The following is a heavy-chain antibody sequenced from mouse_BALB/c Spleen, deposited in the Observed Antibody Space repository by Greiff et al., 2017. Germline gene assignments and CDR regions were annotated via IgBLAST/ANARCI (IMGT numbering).Heavy chain of an antibody. CDR1: GYSFTSYW. CDR2: IDPSDSET. D-gene: IGHD2-1*01. Sequence: QVQLQQSGPQLVRPGASVKISCKASGYSFTSYWMHWVKQRPGQGLEWIGMIDPSDSETRLNQKFKDQATLTVDKSSSTAYMQLSSPTSEDSAVYCSARGVRVRYFDVWGEGTTVTVSS. V-gene: IGHV1S127*01. CDR3: ARGVRVRYFDV. J-gene: IGHJ1*01.